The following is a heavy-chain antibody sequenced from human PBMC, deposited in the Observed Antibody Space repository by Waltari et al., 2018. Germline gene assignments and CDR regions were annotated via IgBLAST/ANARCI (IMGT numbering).Heavy chain of an antibody. CDR1: GGTFSSYT. D-gene: IGHD3-10*01. J-gene: IGHJ4*02. Sequence: QVQLVQSGAEVKKPGSSVKVSCKASGGTFSSYTISWVRQAPGQGLEWMVRIIPILGIANYAQKFKGRVTITADKSTSTAYMELSSLRSEDTAVYYCAREHMVRGVICFDYWGQGTLVTVSS. CDR3: AREHMVRGVICFDY. CDR2: IIPILGIA. V-gene: IGHV1-69*08.